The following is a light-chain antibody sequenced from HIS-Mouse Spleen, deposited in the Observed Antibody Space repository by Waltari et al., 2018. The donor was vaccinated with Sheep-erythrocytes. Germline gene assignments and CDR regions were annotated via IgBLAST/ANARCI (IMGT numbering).Light chain of an antibody. CDR3: CSYAGSYIPYV. CDR1: SSDVGGYNY. CDR2: DVS. Sequence: QSALTQPRSVSGSPGQSVTISCTGTSSDVGGYNYVSWYQQHPGKAPKLMVYDVSKRPSWVPDRFSGSKSGNTASLTISGLQAEDEADYYCCSYAGSYIPYVFGTGTKVTVL. J-gene: IGLJ1*01. V-gene: IGLV2-11*01.